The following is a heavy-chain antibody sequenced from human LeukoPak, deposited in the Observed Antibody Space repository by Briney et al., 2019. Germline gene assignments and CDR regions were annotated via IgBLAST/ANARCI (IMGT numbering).Heavy chain of an antibody. Sequence: PGGSQSLLHAVSGFIYSRHTTHWVRQAPGKGLDYVSAITSNGVGTYYANSVKGRFTISRDNSKSTLYLQIGSLRVEDMAVYYCARSHVLDLQYNYSWEVWGKGTTVTVSS. J-gene: IGHJ6*03. CDR1: GFIYSRHT. V-gene: IGHV3-64*01. CDR3: ARSHVLDLQYNYSWEV. D-gene: IGHD2-8*01. CDR2: ITSNGVGT.